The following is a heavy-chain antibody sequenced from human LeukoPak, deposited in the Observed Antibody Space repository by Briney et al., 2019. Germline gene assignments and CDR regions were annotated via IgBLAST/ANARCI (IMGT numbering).Heavy chain of an antibody. Sequence: SETLSLTCSVSGGSISGYYWSWIRQPPGKGLEWIGYIYSSGGTNYNPSLKSRVTISLDTSKNQFSLRLSSVTAADTAVYYCARDFCSGGGCYSYFHYWGQGTLVTVSS. V-gene: IGHV4-59*01. D-gene: IGHD2-15*01. J-gene: IGHJ4*02. CDR3: ARDFCSGGGCYSYFHY. CDR2: IYSSGGT. CDR1: GGSISGYY.